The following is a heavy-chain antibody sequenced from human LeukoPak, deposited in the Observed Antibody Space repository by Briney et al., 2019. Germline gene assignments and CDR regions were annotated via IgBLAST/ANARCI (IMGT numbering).Heavy chain of an antibody. CDR3: AGGYSGYDFNYYYGMDV. CDR1: GGTFSSYA. V-gene: IGHV1-69*13. D-gene: IGHD5-12*01. J-gene: IGHJ6*02. Sequence: ASVKVSCKAYGGTFSSYAISWVRQAPAQGLEWMGGIIPIFGTANYAQKFQGRVTITADESTSTAYMELSSLRSEDTAVYYCAGGYSGYDFNYYYGMDVWGQGTTVTVSS. CDR2: IIPIFGTA.